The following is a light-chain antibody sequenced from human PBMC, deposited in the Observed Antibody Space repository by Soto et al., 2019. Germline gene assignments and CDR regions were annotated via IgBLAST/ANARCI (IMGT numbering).Light chain of an antibody. CDR1: TSDVGGYNY. CDR3: LSKTSSISYV. CDR2: EVS. Sequence: QSVLTQPASVSGSPRQSITISCTGTTSDVGGYNYVSWYQQHPGKVPKLLIHEVSNRPSGVSNRFSGSKSGNTASLTISGLQAEDEADYYCLSKTSSISYVFGTGTKVTVL. J-gene: IGLJ1*01. V-gene: IGLV2-14*01.